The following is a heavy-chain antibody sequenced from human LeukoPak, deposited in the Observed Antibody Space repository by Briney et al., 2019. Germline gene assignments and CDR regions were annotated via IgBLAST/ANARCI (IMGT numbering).Heavy chain of an antibody. D-gene: IGHD3-10*01. CDR1: GYTFTSYD. V-gene: IGHV1-8*01. Sequence: ASAKVSCKASGYTFTSYDINWVRQATGQGLEWMGWMNPNSGNTGYAQKFQGRVTMTRNTSISTAYMELSSLRSEDTAVYYCARVKVASRRITMVRGVMYFDYWGQGTLVTVSS. CDR3: ARVKVASRRITMVRGVMYFDY. CDR2: MNPNSGNT. J-gene: IGHJ4*02.